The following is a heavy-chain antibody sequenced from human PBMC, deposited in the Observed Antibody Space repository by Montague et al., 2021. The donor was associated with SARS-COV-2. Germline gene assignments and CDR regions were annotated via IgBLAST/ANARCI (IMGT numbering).Heavy chain of an antibody. CDR3: ARVVGNYGQNYFGMNV. V-gene: IGHV4-59*01. CDR2: IYYSGST. J-gene: IGHJ6*02. Sequence: SETLSLTCTVSGGSMYSYYWSWIRQPPGKGLEWVGYIYYSGSTKYSPSLKSRATISVDTSKNQFSLKLNSLTAADTAVYYCARVVGNYGQNYFGMNVWGQGTTVTVSS. CDR1: GGSMYSYY. D-gene: IGHD4-17*01.